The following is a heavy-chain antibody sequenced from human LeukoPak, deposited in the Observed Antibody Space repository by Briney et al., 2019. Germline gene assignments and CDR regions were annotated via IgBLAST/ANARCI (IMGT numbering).Heavy chain of an antibody. CDR2: IYYSGST. D-gene: IGHD3-22*01. CDR3: ASLYSKYYYDSSGYFGY. CDR1: GGSISSSSYY. Sequence: SETLSLTCTVSGGSISSSSYYWGWIRQPPGKGLEWIGSIYYSGSTYYNPSLKSRVTKSVDTSKNQFSLKLSSVTAADTAVYYCASLYSKYYYDSSGYFGYWGQGTLVTVSS. V-gene: IGHV4-39*07. J-gene: IGHJ4*02.